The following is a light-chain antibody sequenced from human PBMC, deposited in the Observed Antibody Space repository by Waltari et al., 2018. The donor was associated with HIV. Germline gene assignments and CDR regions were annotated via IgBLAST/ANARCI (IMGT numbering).Light chain of an antibody. Sequence: QAVVTQEPSLSVSPGKTITLTCGLSSASVSTSFFPSWYQLTPGQHARGLLKNTDSRSAGVRERFSGSIVWKKAARTVRGAQAKDECIKYCVLYGRRGRVFGGGTRLTVL. CDR3: VLYGRRGRV. CDR1: SASVSTSFF. V-gene: IGLV8-61*01. CDR2: NTD. J-gene: IGLJ2*01.